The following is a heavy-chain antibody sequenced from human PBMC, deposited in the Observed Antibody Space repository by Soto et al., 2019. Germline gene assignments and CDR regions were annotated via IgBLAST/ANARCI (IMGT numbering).Heavy chain of an antibody. J-gene: IGHJ6*02. V-gene: IGHV4-4*07. CDR2: IYSDGTT. D-gene: IGHD2-2*01. Sequence: SETLSLTCTVSGGSISGYYWSWDRQPAGKGLEWVGRIYSDGTTNYSPSLKSRVTMSLDTSKDQFSLHLNSVTAADTAVYYCSRVGCSNSKCYTRGMDVWGQGTTVTVSS. CDR1: GGSISGYY. CDR3: SRVGCSNSKCYTRGMDV.